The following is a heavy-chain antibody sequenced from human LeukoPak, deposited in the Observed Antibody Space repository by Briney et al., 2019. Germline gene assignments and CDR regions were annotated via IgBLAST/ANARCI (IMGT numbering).Heavy chain of an antibody. Sequence: PGGSLRLSCGASGFTVSNNYMTWVRQAPGKGLEWVSIIYSGGSTYYAEYVKGRFTISRDNSKNTLYLQINSLRAEDTAVYYCARVLRGSGSCFDYWGQGTLVAVSS. CDR1: GFTVSNNY. V-gene: IGHV3-66*01. CDR3: ARVLRGSGSCFDY. D-gene: IGHD2-15*01. CDR2: IYSGGST. J-gene: IGHJ4*02.